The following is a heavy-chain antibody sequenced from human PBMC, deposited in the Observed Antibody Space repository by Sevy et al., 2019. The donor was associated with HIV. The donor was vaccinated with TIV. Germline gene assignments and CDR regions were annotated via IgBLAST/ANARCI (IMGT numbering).Heavy chain of an antibody. Sequence: SETLSLTCTVSGGSISNYYWSWIRQPAEKGLEWIGRIFTSGSTNYNPSLKSRVTMSIDTSKNQFFLRLSSVTAADTAVYYCARVEWELSGHAFDIWGQGTMVTVSS. J-gene: IGHJ3*02. CDR1: GGSISNYY. V-gene: IGHV4-4*07. CDR3: ARVEWELSGHAFDI. CDR2: IFTSGST. D-gene: IGHD3-16*02.